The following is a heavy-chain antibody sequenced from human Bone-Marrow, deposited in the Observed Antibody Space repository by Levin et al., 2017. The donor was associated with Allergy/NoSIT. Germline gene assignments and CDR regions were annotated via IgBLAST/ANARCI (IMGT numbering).Heavy chain of an antibody. D-gene: IGHD6-19*01. CDR1: GFTVSSNY. CDR2: IYSGGST. Sequence: GESLKISCAASGFTVSSNYMSWVRQAPGKGLEWVSVIYSGGSTYYADSVKGRFTISRDNSKNTLYLQMNSLRAEDTAVYYCARDRYSSGWYGGGFDYWGQGTLVTVSS. J-gene: IGHJ4*02. V-gene: IGHV3-53*01. CDR3: ARDRYSSGWYGGGFDY.